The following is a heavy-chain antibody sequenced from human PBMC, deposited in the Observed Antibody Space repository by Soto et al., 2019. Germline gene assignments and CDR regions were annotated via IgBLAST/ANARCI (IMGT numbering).Heavy chain of an antibody. CDR1: GFFFSSYS. V-gene: IGHV3-21*01. D-gene: IGHD3-16*01. CDR2: ISTSSTTSAYI. J-gene: IGHJ3*01. Sequence: EVQLVESGGGLVKPGGSLRLSCAASGFFFSSYSMNWVRQAPGKGLEWVSSISTSSTTSAYIYYADSVKGRFTISRDNAKNSLSLQMNSLRAEDTAVYYCARESVATFYAFDVWGQGTVVTVSS. CDR3: ARESVATFYAFDV.